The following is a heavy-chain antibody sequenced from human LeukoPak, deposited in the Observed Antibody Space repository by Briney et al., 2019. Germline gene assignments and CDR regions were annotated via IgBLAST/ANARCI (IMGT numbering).Heavy chain of an antibody. V-gene: IGHV4-34*01. CDR3: ARGLRRYCSSTSCPYYFNS. CDR1: GGSLRGYY. D-gene: IGHD2-2*01. J-gene: IGHJ4*02. Sequence: SHTLSLTCAVYGGSLRGYYSSWIRQPPRKRLEWIGEITHSGSTNYNPSLKSRVTISVDTSKNQISLKLSTVTAADTAVYYCARGLRRYCSSTSCPYYFNSWGQGTLVTVSS. CDR2: ITHSGST.